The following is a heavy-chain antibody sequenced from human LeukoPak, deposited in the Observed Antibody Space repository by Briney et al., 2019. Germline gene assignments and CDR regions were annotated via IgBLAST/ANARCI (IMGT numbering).Heavy chain of an antibody. V-gene: IGHV4-34*01. CDR1: GGSFSGFY. Sequence: NASETLSLTCAVYGGSFSGFYWSWIRQPPGKGLEWIGQISPSGGTIYNPSLESRVTISLDTSKKQFSVKVNSVTAADTAVYYCARHGGYNFAYWGQGTLVAVSS. CDR3: ARHGGYNFAY. CDR2: ISPSGGT. J-gene: IGHJ4*02. D-gene: IGHD3-16*01.